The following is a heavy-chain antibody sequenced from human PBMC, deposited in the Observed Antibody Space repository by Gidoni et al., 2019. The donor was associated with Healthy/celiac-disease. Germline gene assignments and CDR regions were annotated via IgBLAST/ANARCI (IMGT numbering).Heavy chain of an antibody. CDR1: GFTFYDYA. J-gene: IGHJ4*02. CDR2: ISWNSGSI. D-gene: IGHD6-13*01. V-gene: IGHV3-9*01. CDR3: AKDYSSSWKGGYFDY. Sequence: EVQLVESGGGLVQPGRSLRLSCAAAGFTFYDYAMHWVRQAPGKGLEWVSGISWNSGSIGYADSVKGRFTISRDNAKNSMYLQMNSLRAEDTALYYCAKDYSSSWKGGYFDYWGQGTLVTVSA.